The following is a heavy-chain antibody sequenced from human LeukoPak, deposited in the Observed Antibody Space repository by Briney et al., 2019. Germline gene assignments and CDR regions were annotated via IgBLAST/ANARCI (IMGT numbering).Heavy chain of an antibody. Sequence: ASVKVSCKASGYTFTSYGISWVRQAPGQGLEWMGWISAYNGHTKDTQVFQGRVTMTTETSTTTAFMELRSLRSHDTAVYYCARKLGHCSSTSCYGVNWFDPWGQGTLVTVSS. CDR3: ARKLGHCSSTSCYGVNWFDP. J-gene: IGHJ5*02. CDR2: ISAYNGHT. CDR1: GYTFTSYG. D-gene: IGHD2-2*03. V-gene: IGHV1-18*01.